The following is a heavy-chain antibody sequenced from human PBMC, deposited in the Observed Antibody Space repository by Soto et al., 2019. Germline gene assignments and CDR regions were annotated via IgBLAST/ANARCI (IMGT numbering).Heavy chain of an antibody. CDR2: ISYDGSNK. J-gene: IGHJ6*02. CDR3: ARPSSSSYYYYGMDV. Sequence: QVQLVESGGGVVQPGRSLRLSCAASGFTFSSYAMHWVRQAPGKGLEWVAVISYDGSNKYYADSVKGRFTISRDNSKNTLYLQMNSLRAEDTAVYYCARPSSSSYYYYGMDVWGQGTTVTVSS. V-gene: IGHV3-30-3*01. CDR1: GFTFSSYA. D-gene: IGHD6-6*01.